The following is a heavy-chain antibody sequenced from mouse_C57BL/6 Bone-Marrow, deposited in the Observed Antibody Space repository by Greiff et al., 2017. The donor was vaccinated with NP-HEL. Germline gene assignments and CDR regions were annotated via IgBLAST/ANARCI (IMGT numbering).Heavy chain of an antibody. CDR3: ARYSLYSNWVDY. D-gene: IGHD2-5*01. J-gene: IGHJ4*01. CDR1: GFTFTDYY. CDR2: IRNKANGYTT. Sequence: EVKLVESGGGLVQPGGSLSLSCAASGFTFTDYYMSWVRQPPGKALEWLGFIRNKANGYTTEYSASVKGRFTISRDNYQSILYLQMNALRAEDSATDYCARYSLYSNWVDYWGQGTSVTVTS. V-gene: IGHV7-3*01.